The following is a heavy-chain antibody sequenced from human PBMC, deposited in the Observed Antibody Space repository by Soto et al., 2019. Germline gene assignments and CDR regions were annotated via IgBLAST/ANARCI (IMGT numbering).Heavy chain of an antibody. CDR1: GGSISSGGYY. V-gene: IGHV4-31*03. J-gene: IGHJ4*02. CDR2: IYYSGST. CDR3: ARDPYYYDSSGYKGSYVDY. Sequence: PSETLSLTCTVSGGSISSGGYYWSWIRQHPGKGLEWIGYIYYSGSTYYNPSLKSRVTISVDTSKNQFSLKLSSVTAADTAVYYCARDPYYYDSSGYKGSYVDYWGQGTLVTVSS. D-gene: IGHD3-22*01.